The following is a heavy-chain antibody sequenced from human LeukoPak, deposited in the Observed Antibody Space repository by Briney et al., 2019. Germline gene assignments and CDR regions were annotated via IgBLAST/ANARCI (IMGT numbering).Heavy chain of an antibody. CDR1: GGSISSSSYS. V-gene: IGHV4-39*02. J-gene: IGHJ5*02. CDR2: IYYSGST. Sequence: PSETLSLTCTVSGGSISSSSYSWGWIRQPPGKGLEWIGSIYYSGSTYYNPSLKSRVTISVDTSKNQFSLKLSSVTAADTAVYYCARDCRGSSSCVLPQREFDPWGQGTLVTVSS. D-gene: IGHD6-13*01. CDR3: ARDCRGSSSCVLPQREFDP.